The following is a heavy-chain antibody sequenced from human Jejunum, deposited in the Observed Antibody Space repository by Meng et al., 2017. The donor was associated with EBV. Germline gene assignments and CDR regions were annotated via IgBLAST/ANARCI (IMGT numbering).Heavy chain of an antibody. Sequence: ITLTASCPQLVYSTQTLTTTCTFSWFAIGTSAVGGGWIRQPPEKALEWLALICGCDDKHYSPSLKSRLSITMDTSKNQVVLTMIDMDPVDTATYDCAHRVRDTINFDYWGQGTLVTVSS. V-gene: IGHV2-5*01. CDR2: ICGCDDK. D-gene: IGHD3-22*01. CDR1: WFAIGTSAVG. J-gene: IGHJ4*02. CDR3: AHRVRDTINFDY.